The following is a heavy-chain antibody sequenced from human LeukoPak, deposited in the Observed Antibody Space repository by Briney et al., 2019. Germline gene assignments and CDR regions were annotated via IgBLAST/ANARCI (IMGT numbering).Heavy chain of an antibody. Sequence: SETLSLTCTVSGGSISTYYWSWIRQPPGKGLEWIGYIYYSGSTNYNPSLKSRVTISVDTSKNQFSLKLSSVTAADTAVYYCARNYYGSGSYSSFDYWGQGTLATVSS. J-gene: IGHJ4*02. V-gene: IGHV4-59*01. CDR2: IYYSGST. D-gene: IGHD3-10*01. CDR1: GGSISTYY. CDR3: ARNYYGSGSYSSFDY.